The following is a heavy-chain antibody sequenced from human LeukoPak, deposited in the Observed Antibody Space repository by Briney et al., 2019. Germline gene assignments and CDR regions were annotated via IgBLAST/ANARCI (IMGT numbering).Heavy chain of an antibody. Sequence: GGSLRLSCAAYGFSFSNYGIHWVRQAPGKGLEWVAVISYDGNNKYYADSVKGRFTISRDNSKNTLYLQMNSLRAEDTAVYYCAKDRGGAYYESSVDIWGQGTMVTVSS. CDR2: ISYDGNNK. J-gene: IGHJ3*02. CDR1: GFSFSNYG. CDR3: AKDRGGAYYESSVDI. D-gene: IGHD3-22*01. V-gene: IGHV3-30*18.